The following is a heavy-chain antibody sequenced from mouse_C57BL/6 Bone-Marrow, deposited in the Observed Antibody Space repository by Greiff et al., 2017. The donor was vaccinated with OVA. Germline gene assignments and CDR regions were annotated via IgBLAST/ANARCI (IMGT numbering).Heavy chain of an antibody. CDR2: ISNGGGST. CDR1: GFTFSDYY. D-gene: IGHD1-1*01. V-gene: IGHV5-12*01. J-gene: IGHJ4*01. CDR3: ARPITTVPPTSGLDAMDY. Sequence: EVKLVESGGGLVQPGGSLKLSCAASGFTFSDYYMYWVRQTPEKRLEWVAYISNGGGSTYYPDTVKGRFTISRDNAKNTLYLQMSRLKSEDTAMYYCARPITTVPPTSGLDAMDYWGQGTSVTVAS.